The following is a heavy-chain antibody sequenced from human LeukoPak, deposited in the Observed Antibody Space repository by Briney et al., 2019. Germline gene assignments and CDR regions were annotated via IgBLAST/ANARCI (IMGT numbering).Heavy chain of an antibody. V-gene: IGHV3-9*01. D-gene: IGHD4-23*01. J-gene: IGHJ4*02. CDR2: ISWNSGSI. CDR3: ARDRGYSTFDY. CDR1: GFTFDDYA. Sequence: PGGSLRLSCAASGFTFDDYAMHWVRQAPGKGLEWVSGISWNSGSIGYADSVKGRFTISRDNAKNSLYLQMNSLRAEDTAVYYCARDRGYSTFDYWGQGTLVTVSS.